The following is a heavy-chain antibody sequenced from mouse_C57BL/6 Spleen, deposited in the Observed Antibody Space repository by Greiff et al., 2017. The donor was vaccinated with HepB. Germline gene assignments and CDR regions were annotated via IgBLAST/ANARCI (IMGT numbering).Heavy chain of an antibody. V-gene: IGHV1-59*01. CDR2: IDPSDSYT. CDR3: ARDYSNSLYWYFDV. D-gene: IGHD2-5*01. Sequence: QVQLQQPGAELVRPGTSVKLSCKASGYTFTSYWMHWVKQRPGQGLEWIGVIDPSDSYTNYNQKFKGKATLTVDTSSSTAYMQLSSLTSEDSAVYYCARDYSNSLYWYFDVWGTGTTVTVSS. J-gene: IGHJ1*03. CDR1: GYTFTSYW.